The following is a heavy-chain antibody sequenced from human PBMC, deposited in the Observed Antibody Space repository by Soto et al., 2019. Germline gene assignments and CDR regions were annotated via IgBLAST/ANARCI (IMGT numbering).Heavy chain of an antibody. D-gene: IGHD2-2*01. V-gene: IGHV1-3*05. CDR3: ARDEGYCISTGCYVGYGMGV. CDR1: GYTFTSYA. CDR2: INAGNGNT. Sequence: QVQLVQSGAEEKKPGASVKVSCKASGYTFTSYAMHWVRQAPGQRLEWMGWINAGNGNTKYSQKFQGRVTITRDTSASTAYMELSSLRSEDTAVYYCARDEGYCISTGCYVGYGMGVWGQGTTVTVSS. J-gene: IGHJ6*02.